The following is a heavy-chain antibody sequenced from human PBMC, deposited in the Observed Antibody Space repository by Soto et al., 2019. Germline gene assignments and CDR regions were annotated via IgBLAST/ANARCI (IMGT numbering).Heavy chain of an antibody. CDR3: ARHWAENIGGVVAAHDALDI. Sequence: GESLKISCKGSGYSFTSYWISWVRQMPGKGLEWMGRIDPSDSYTNYSPSFQGHVTISADKSISTAYLQWSSLKASDTAMYYWARHWAENIGGVVAAHDALDIWGKGTRVPVS. V-gene: IGHV5-10-1*01. CDR1: GYSFTSYW. J-gene: IGHJ3*02. D-gene: IGHD2-15*01. CDR2: IDPSDSYT.